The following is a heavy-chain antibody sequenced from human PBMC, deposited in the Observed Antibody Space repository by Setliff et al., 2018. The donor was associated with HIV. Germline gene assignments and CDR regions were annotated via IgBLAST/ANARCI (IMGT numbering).Heavy chain of an antibody. Sequence: SETLSLTCTVSGGPFSSSSYYWGWIRQPPGKGLEWIGSLRPSGNTYYNPSLKSRVSISVDTSKNQFSLKLSSVTAADTAVYYCARGGYNYGSGSYYSYLDYWGQGTLVTVS. V-gene: IGHV4-39*07. D-gene: IGHD3-10*01. CDR1: GGPFSSSSYY. J-gene: IGHJ4*02. CDR2: LRPSGNT. CDR3: ARGGYNYGSGSYYSYLDY.